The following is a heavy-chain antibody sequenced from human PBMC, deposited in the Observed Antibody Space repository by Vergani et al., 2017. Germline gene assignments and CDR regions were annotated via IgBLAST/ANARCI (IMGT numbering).Heavy chain of an antibody. J-gene: IGHJ4*02. CDR3: ARGAPPLRFLEWSFDY. Sequence: QVQLQQSGPGLVKPSQTLSLTCAISGDSVSSNSAAWNWIRQSPSRGLEWLGRTYYRSKWYNDYAVSVKSRITINPDTSKNQFSLKLSSVTAADTAVYYCARGAPPLRFLEWSFDYWGQGTLVTVSS. CDR2: TYYRSKWYN. D-gene: IGHD3-3*01. V-gene: IGHV6-1*01. CDR1: GDSVSSNSAA.